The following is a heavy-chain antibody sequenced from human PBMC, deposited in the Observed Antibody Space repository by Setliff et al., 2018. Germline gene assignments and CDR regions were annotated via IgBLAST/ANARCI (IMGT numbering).Heavy chain of an antibody. CDR1: GYTFRNYA. CDR2: ISVYNGDT. J-gene: IGHJ4*02. V-gene: IGHV1-18*01. CDR3: ARAPSVELVTIRTNSWFTY. Sequence: ASVKVSCKASGYTFRNYAFAWVRQAPGQGLEWVGRISVYNGDTNYAQKFQGRVTLTTDTSTSTAYMELRSLTSDDSAFYYCARAPSVELVTIRTNSWFTYWGQGTLVTVSS. D-gene: IGHD5-18*01.